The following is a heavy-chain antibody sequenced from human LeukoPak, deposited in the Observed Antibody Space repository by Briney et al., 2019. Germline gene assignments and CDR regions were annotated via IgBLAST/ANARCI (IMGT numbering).Heavy chain of an antibody. CDR2: VNPNSGGT. D-gene: IGHD2-2*01. CDR3: ARATKLVPFDY. CDR1: GYTFTGYY. J-gene: IGHJ4*02. V-gene: IGHV1-2*06. Sequence: ASVKVSCKASGYTFTGYYMHWVRQAPGQGLEWMGRVNPNSGGTNYAQKFQGRVTLTRDTSISTAYMELSGLRSDDTAVYYCARATKLVPFDYWGQGTLVTVSS.